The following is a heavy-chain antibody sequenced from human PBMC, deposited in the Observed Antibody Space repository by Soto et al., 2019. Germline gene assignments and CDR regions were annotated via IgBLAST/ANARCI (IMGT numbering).Heavy chain of an antibody. CDR3: ARATGADKEDY. CDR1: GFTFSSYW. J-gene: IGHJ4*02. Sequence: EVQLVESGGGLVQPGGSLRLSCAASGFTFSSYWMSWVRQAPGKGLEWVANIKEDGSERYYVDSVKGRFTISRDNAKNLLHLQMNSLRAEDTAVYYCARATGADKEDYWGQGTLVTVAS. V-gene: IGHV3-7*04. CDR2: IKEDGSER. D-gene: IGHD3-10*01.